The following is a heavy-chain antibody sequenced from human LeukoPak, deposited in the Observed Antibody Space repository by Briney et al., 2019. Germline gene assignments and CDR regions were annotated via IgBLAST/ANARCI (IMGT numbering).Heavy chain of an antibody. Sequence: ASVKVSCKASGYTFTSYGISWVRQAPGQGLEWTGWISAYNGNTNYAQKLQGRVTMTTDTSTSTAYMELRSLRSDDTAVYYCARDFYDILTGEHWGQGTLVTVSS. V-gene: IGHV1-18*04. CDR2: ISAYNGNT. CDR1: GYTFTSYG. CDR3: ARDFYDILTGEH. J-gene: IGHJ1*01. D-gene: IGHD3-9*01.